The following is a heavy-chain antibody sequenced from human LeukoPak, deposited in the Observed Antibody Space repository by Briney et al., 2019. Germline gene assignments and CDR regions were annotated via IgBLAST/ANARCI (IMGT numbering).Heavy chain of an antibody. J-gene: IGHJ4*02. V-gene: IGHV1-18*01. CDR2: ISGYNGKT. Sequence: ASVTVSCKASGYTFTSYGISWVRQAPGQRLEWMGWISGYNGKTNYAQKLQGRVTMTTDTSTSTAYMELRSLRSDDAAVYYCARDYRDVLLWFGELSKWGQGTLVTVSS. CDR3: ARDYRDVLLWFGELSK. CDR1: GYTFTSYG. D-gene: IGHD3-10*01.